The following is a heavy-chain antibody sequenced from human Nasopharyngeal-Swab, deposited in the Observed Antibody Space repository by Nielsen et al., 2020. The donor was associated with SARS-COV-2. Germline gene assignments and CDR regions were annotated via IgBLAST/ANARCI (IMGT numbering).Heavy chain of an antibody. V-gene: IGHV3-73*01. CDR1: GFIFSASA. CDR2: IGDKDHNYAT. Sequence: GESLKISCAASGFIFSASAMHWVRQAPGKGLEWRGRIGDKDHNYATTYGASVKGRFTISRDDSKNTAFLQMDSLKTEDTALYYCTTDFYFDYWGQGTLVTVSS. CDR3: TTDFYFDY. J-gene: IGHJ4*02.